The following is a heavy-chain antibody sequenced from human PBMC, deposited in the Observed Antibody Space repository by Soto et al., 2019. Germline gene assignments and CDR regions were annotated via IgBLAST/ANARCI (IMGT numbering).Heavy chain of an antibody. CDR1: GGTFSSYD. CDR3: ARHVTAAGYDSGMDV. V-gene: IGHV1-69*12. J-gene: IGHJ6*02. CDR2: IISIFGTE. Sequence: QVQLVQSGAEVKKPGSSVKVSCKASGGTFSSYDISWVRQAPGQGLEWMGGIISIFGTENYAQKFQGRVTMTADESTGTAYRELSSLRSEDTAVYYWARHVTAAGYDSGMDVWGQGTTVTVSS. D-gene: IGHD2-2*01.